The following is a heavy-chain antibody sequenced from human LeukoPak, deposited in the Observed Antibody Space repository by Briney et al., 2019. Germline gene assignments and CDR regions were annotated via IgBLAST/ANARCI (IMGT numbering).Heavy chain of an antibody. CDR1: GFTFSSYA. V-gene: IGHV3-23*01. D-gene: IGHD3-22*01. CDR2: ISGSGGST. Sequence: GGSLRLSCAASGFTFSSYAMSWVRQAPGKGLEWASAISGSGGSTYYADSVKGRFTISRDNSKKPLYLQMNSLRAEDTAVYYCAKVERYYDSSGYWGQGTLVTVSS. CDR3: AKVERYYDSSGY. J-gene: IGHJ4*02.